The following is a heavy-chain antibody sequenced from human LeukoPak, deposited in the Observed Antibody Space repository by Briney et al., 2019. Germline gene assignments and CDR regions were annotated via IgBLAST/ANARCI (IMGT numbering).Heavy chain of an antibody. Sequence: ASVRVSCKSTGYTLSDYYLHWVRQAPGQGLEWMGWIDPHSGDTTYAQKFQGRVTMTRDTSINTAYLDLSRLLSNDTAVYYCAKDESKVELIENYMDVWGKGTTVTVSS. CDR1: GYTLSDYY. CDR3: AKDESKVELIENYMDV. CDR2: IDPHSGDT. J-gene: IGHJ6*03. D-gene: IGHD1-7*01. V-gene: IGHV1-2*02.